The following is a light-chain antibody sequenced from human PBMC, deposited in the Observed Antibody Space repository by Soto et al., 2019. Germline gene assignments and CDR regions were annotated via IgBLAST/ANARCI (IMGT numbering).Light chain of an antibody. CDR3: QQLNSYPLT. Sequence: AIRMTQSPSSLSSSTGGSFPIPCQASQGISSYLAWYQQKPGKAPKLLIYAASTLQSGVPSRFSGSGSGTEFTLTISSLQPEDFATYYCQQLNSYPLTFGGGTKVDIK. J-gene: IGKJ4*01. CDR2: AAS. V-gene: IGKV1-8*01. CDR1: QGISSY.